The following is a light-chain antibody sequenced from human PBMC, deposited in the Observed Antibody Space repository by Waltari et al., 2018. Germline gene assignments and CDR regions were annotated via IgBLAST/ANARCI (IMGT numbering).Light chain of an antibody. V-gene: IGKV3-11*01. Sequence: EVVLTQSPVTLSLAAGERATLSCRASESVSNYLAWYQQKPGQSPRLLIFDTSKRATGIPARFSGSGYGTDFTLTINNLEAEDFVLYYCQQGSILPLTFGGGTKVEI. J-gene: IGKJ4*01. CDR1: ESVSNY. CDR3: QQGSILPLT. CDR2: DTS.